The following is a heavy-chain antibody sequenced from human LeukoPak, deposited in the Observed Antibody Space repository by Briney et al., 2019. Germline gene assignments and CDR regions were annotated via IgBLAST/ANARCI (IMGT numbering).Heavy chain of an antibody. D-gene: IGHD4-17*01. V-gene: IGHV3-30*03. CDR2: ISYDGSNK. CDR1: GFTFSSYG. Sequence: PGRSLRLSCAASGFTFSSYGMHWVRQAPGKGLEWVAVISYDGSNKYYADSVKGRFTISRDNSKNTLYLQMNSLRAEDTAVYYCARDLSGDYGLFLFDYWGQGTLVTVSS. J-gene: IGHJ4*02. CDR3: ARDLSGDYGLFLFDY.